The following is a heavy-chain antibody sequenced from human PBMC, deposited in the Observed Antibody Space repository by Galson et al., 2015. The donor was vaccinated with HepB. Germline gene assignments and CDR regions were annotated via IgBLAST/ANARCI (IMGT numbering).Heavy chain of an antibody. V-gene: IGHV1-8*02. D-gene: IGHD2-21*01. CDR2: VNPDSGNT. Sequence: SVKVSCKASGYTFTTSEINWVRQATGQGLEWMGWVNPDSGNTDYAPKFQGRVTMTRDTSISTAYMELRRLTSEDTAVYYCARGGDYSNNWFDPWGQGTLVTVSS. CDR1: GYTFTTSE. J-gene: IGHJ5*02. CDR3: ARGGDYSNNWFDP.